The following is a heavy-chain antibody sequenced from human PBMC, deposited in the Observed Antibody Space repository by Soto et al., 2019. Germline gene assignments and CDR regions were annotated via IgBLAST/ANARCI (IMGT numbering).Heavy chain of an antibody. V-gene: IGHV4-39*02. Sequence: SETLSLTCSVSGGSISSGDYYWGWIRQPPGKGLEWIGSMYYSGGTYYNPSLRSRVTISVDTSNNHFSLKLSSVTAADTAVYYCVRRSGSYDSSGYHDNWYFDLWGRGTQVTVSS. CDR2: MYYSGGT. D-gene: IGHD3-22*01. CDR3: VRRSGSYDSSGYHDNWYFDL. J-gene: IGHJ2*01. CDR1: GGSISSGDYY.